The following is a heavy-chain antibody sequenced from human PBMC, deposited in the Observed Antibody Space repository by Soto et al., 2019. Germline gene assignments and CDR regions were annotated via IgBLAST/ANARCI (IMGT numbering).Heavy chain of an antibody. Sequence: GASVKVSGKVSGYTLTELSMHWVRQAPVKGLEWMGGFDPEDGETIYAQKFQGRVTMTEDTSTDTAYMELSSLRSEDTAVYYCATGTTIFSWFDPWGQGTLVTVSS. CDR1: GYTLTELS. V-gene: IGHV1-24*01. CDR2: FDPEDGET. D-gene: IGHD1-7*01. CDR3: ATGTTIFSWFDP. J-gene: IGHJ5*02.